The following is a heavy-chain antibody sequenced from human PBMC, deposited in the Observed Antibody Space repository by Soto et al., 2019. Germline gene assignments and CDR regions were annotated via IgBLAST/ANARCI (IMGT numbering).Heavy chain of an antibody. V-gene: IGHV1-69*06. CDR1: GGTFSSYA. CDR2: IIPIFGTA. J-gene: IGHJ4*02. D-gene: IGHD3-22*01. CDR3: EGLSSSGYSPYYFDY. Sequence: QVQLVQSGAEVKKPGSSVKVSCKASGGTFSSYAISWVRQAPGQGLEWMGGIIPIFGTANYAQKFQGRVTITADKSTNSAYMELSSLRSEDTAVYYCEGLSSSGYSPYYFDYWGQGTLVTVSS.